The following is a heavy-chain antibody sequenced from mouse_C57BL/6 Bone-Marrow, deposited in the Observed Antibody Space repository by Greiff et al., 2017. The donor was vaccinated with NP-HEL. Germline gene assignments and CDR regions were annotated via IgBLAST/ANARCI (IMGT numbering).Heavy chain of an antibody. CDR3: ARYDYDDWFAY. CDR1: GYTSTSYW. Sequence: QVQLQQPGAELVKPGASVKLSCKASGYTSTSYWMHWVKQRPGQGLEWIGMIHPNSGSTNYNEKFKSKATLTVDKSSSTAYMQLSSLTSEDSAVYYCARYDYDDWFAYWGQGTLVTVSA. V-gene: IGHV1-64*01. CDR2: IHPNSGST. D-gene: IGHD2-4*01. J-gene: IGHJ3*01.